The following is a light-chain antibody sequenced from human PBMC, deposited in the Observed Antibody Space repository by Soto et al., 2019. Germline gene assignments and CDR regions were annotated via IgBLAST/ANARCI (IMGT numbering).Light chain of an antibody. Sequence: DIVLTQSPGTLSLSPGERATLSCRASQSVSSSYLAFYQQKPGQAPSPLMYGASSRATGIPDRFSGSGSGTNFTLTISSLEPEDFAVYYCQQRSNWLFTFGQGTRLEIK. J-gene: IGKJ5*01. CDR2: GAS. CDR3: QQRSNWLFT. V-gene: IGKV3D-20*02. CDR1: QSVSSSY.